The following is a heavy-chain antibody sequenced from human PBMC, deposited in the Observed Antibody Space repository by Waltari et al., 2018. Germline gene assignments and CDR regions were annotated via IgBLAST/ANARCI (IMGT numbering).Heavy chain of an antibody. CDR2: IYHSGST. CDR3: ARLEWELRGGGY. D-gene: IGHD1-26*01. J-gene: IGHJ4*02. Sequence: QVQLQESGPGLVKPSETLSLTCAVSGYSISSGYYWGWIRQPPGKGLEWIGSIYHSGSTYYNPALKSRVTISVDTSKNQFSLKLSSVTAADTAVYYWARLEWELRGGGYWGQGTLVTVSS. V-gene: IGHV4-38-2*01. CDR1: GYSISSGYY.